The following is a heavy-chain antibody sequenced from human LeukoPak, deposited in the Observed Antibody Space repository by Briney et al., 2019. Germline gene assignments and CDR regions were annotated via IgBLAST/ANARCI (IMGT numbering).Heavy chain of an antibody. D-gene: IGHD1-14*01. CDR1: GDSFSSVTDY. Sequence: SETLSLTCTVSGDSFSSVTDYWAWIRQPPGKGLEWIGRIYNSGSTNYNPSLKSRVTMSVDTSKNQFSLKLSSVTAADTAVYYCARETAESYYYYMDVWGKGTTVTVSS. CDR2: IYNSGST. V-gene: IGHV4-61*01. J-gene: IGHJ6*03. CDR3: ARETAESYYYYMDV.